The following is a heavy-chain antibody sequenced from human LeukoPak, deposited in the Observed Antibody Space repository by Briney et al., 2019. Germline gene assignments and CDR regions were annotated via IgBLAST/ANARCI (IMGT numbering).Heavy chain of an antibody. CDR3: AKDVVGATNIDY. V-gene: IGHV3-30*02. D-gene: IGHD1-26*01. J-gene: IGHJ4*02. CDR1: GFTFSTYS. CDR2: IRYDGSNR. Sequence: GGSLRLSCAASGFTFSTYSMNWVRQAPGKGLEWVAFIRYDGSNRYYADSVKGRFTISRDNSKNTLYLQMNSLRVEDTAMYYCAKDVVGATNIDYWGQGTLVTVSS.